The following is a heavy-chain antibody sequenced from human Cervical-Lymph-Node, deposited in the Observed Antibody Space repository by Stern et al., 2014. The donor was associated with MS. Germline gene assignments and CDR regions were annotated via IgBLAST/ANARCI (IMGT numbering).Heavy chain of an antibody. J-gene: IGHJ4*02. Sequence: QVQLVESGPGLVKPSETLSLTCTVSGGSISSYYWSWIRQPPGKGLELIGSIYYSGSTNYNPSLKSRVTISVDTSKNQFSLKLSSVTAADTAVYYCANYGGSSLSDYWGQGTLVTVSS. D-gene: IGHD4-23*01. CDR3: ANYGGSSLSDY. CDR1: GGSISSYY. V-gene: IGHV4-59*01. CDR2: IYYSGST.